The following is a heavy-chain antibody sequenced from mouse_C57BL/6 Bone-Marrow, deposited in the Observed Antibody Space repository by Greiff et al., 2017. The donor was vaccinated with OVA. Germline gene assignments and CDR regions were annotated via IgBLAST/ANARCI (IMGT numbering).Heavy chain of an antibody. Sequence: QVQLQQPGAELVKPGASVKMSCKASGYTFTSYWITWVKQRPGQGLEWIGDIYPGSGSTNYNEKFKSKATLTVDTSSNTAYLQLSSLTSEDTAVYYCTTTVVATDYFDYWGQGTTLTVSS. CDR3: TTTVVATDYFDY. J-gene: IGHJ2*01. V-gene: IGHV1-55*01. CDR2: IYPGSGST. CDR1: GYTFTSYW. D-gene: IGHD1-1*01.